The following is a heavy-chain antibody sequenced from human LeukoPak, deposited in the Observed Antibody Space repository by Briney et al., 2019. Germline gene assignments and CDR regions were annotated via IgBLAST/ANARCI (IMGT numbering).Heavy chain of an antibody. CDR3: ARSRASYGDPFDY. D-gene: IGHD5-18*01. V-gene: IGHV1-18*01. J-gene: IGHJ4*02. CDR2: ISVYNGNT. CDR1: GYTFSSYG. Sequence: ASVKVSRKASGYTFSSYGISWVRQAPGQGLEWVGWISVYNGNTDYAQKVQGRVTMTTDTSTSTAYMELRSLRSDDTAVYYCARSRASYGDPFDYWGQGTLVTVSS.